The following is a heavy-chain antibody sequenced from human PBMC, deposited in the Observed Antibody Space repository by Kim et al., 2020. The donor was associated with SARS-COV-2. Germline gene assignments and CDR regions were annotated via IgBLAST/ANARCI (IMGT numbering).Heavy chain of an antibody. Sequence: GGSLRLSCAASGFTFSSYAMSWVRQAPGKGLEWVSAISGSGGSTYYADSVKGRFTISRDNSKNTLYLQMNSLRAEDTAVYYCAKDGDIYGDYGYYYFDYWGQGTLVTVSS. CDR2: ISGSGGST. V-gene: IGHV3-23*01. D-gene: IGHD4-17*01. CDR3: AKDGDIYGDYGYYYFDY. CDR1: GFTFSSYA. J-gene: IGHJ4*02.